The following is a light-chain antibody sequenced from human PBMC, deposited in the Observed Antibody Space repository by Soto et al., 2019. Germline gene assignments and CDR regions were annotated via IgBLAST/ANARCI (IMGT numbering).Light chain of an antibody. V-gene: IGKV1-5*03. CDR2: KAS. CDR1: QTISSW. CDR3: QHYNSYSVA. Sequence: DIQMTQSPSTLSGSVGDRVTITCRASQTISSWLAWYQQKPGKAPKLLIYKASTLKSGVPSRFSGSGSGTEFTLTISSLQPEDFATYYCQHYNSYSVAFGPGTKVDIK. J-gene: IGKJ1*01.